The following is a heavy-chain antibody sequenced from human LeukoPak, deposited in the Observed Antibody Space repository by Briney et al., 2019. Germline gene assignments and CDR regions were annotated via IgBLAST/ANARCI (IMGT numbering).Heavy chain of an antibody. CDR3: TRGITGTPIDY. CDR1: GGSISSYY. D-gene: IGHD1-20*01. V-gene: IGHV4-4*07. CDR2: LYTSGNT. Sequence: PSETLSLTCTVSGGSISSYYWSWIRQPAGKGLEWIGRLYTSGNTLYNPSLKSRVTISVDTSKNQFSLNLSSVTAADTAVYYCTRGITGTPIDYWGQGTLVTVSS. J-gene: IGHJ4*02.